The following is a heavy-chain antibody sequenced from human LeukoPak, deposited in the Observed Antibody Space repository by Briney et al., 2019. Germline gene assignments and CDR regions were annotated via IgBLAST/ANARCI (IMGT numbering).Heavy chain of an antibody. J-gene: IGHJ6*02. CDR3: AREGYYGSGSYYSGYGMDV. Sequence: ASVKVSCKASGYTFTSYGIIWVRQAPGQGLEWMGWISAYNGNTNYAQKLQGRVTMTTDTSTSTAYMELRSLRSDDTAVYYCAREGYYGSGSYYSGYGMDVWGQGTTVTVSS. D-gene: IGHD3-10*01. V-gene: IGHV1-18*01. CDR2: ISAYNGNT. CDR1: GYTFTSYG.